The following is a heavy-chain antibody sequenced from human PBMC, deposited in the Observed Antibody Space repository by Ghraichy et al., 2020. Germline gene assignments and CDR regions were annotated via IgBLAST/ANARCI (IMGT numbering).Heavy chain of an antibody. J-gene: IGHJ5*02. CDR1: GLTFSGYV. V-gene: IGHV3-23*01. Sequence: GGSLRLSCAASGLTFSGYVMNWVRQAPGKGLEWVSSISANGGNTYYADSVKGRFTVSRDNSKNTLYLQMNSVRAEDTAVYYWAKAWGNCSGGTCPSYNWFDPWGQGTLVTVSS. CDR2: ISANGGNT. CDR3: AKAWGNCSGGTCPSYNWFDP. D-gene: IGHD2-15*01.